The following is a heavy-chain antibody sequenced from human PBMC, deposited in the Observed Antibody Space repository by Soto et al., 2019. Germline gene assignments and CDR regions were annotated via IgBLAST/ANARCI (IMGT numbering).Heavy chain of an antibody. D-gene: IGHD2-15*01. CDR3: ASEVSSTDGMDV. CDR1: GGSISSGYYY. V-gene: IGHV4-30-4*01. Sequence: PSETLSLTCSVSGGSISSGYYYWSWIRQPPGKGLEWIGNIYYSGNTYYNPSLKSRLTISVGTSKSQFSLKLRSVTAADTATYYCASEVSSTDGMDVWGQGTTVTVSS. J-gene: IGHJ6*02. CDR2: IYYSGNT.